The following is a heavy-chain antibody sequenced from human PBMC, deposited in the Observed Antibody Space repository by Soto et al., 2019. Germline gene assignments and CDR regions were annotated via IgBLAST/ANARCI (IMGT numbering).Heavy chain of an antibody. CDR1: GFTFDSYS. D-gene: IGHD6-6*01. V-gene: IGHV3-23*01. J-gene: IGHJ4*02. CDR3: ARADYTSSSPDY. CDR2: ISGRGGGT. Sequence: GSLRLSCAASGFTFDSYSMAWVRQAPGKGWEWLSAISGRGGGTYYADSVKGRFTISRDNSKNTLYLRMNSLRSEDTAMYYCARADYTSSSPDYWGQGTLVTVSS.